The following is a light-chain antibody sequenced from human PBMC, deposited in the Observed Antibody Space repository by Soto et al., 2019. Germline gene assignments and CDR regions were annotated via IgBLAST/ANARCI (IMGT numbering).Light chain of an antibody. CDR2: DNN. Sequence: QSVLTQPPSLSAAPGQTVTISCSGGSSNIGNNYVSWYQQVAGTTPKLLIFDNNKRPSGIPDRFSGSKSGTSATLGIAGLQTGDAADYYCATWDSSLSAWLFGGWTQLTVL. J-gene: IGLJ3*02. CDR3: ATWDSSLSAWL. V-gene: IGLV1-51*01. CDR1: SSNIGNNY.